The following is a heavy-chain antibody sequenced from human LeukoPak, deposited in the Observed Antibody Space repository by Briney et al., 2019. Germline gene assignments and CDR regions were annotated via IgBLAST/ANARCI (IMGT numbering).Heavy chain of an antibody. CDR2: ISTGPSYIYSA. CDR1: QSTFSSYN. D-gene: IGHD2-2*02. CDR3: SSSTSYYNFDY. V-gene: IGHV3-21*01. Sequence: PGGSLRLSCAASQSTFSSYNMNWVRQAPGQGLEWVSFISTGPSYIYSAYYADSVKGRFTISRDNSRNSLYLQLNSLTAEDTAVYYCSSSTSYYNFDYWGQGALVTVSS. J-gene: IGHJ4*02.